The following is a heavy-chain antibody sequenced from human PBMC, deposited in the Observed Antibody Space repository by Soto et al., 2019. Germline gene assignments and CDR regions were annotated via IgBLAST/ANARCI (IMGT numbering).Heavy chain of an antibody. CDR1: GYTFSDYF. Sequence: QVQLVQSGAEVKKPGASVKVSCTTYGYTFSDYFLHWVRQAPGQGPEWMGFINPKRGGTEYAPKFQGRVTMTRDTSSSTVYMYLSGLTSDDTAIYYCARDSGIPGRYWYFGLWGSGTLVTVSS. J-gene: IGHJ2*01. CDR2: INPKRGGT. CDR3: ARDSGIPGRYWYFGL. D-gene: IGHD3-9*01. V-gene: IGHV1-2*02.